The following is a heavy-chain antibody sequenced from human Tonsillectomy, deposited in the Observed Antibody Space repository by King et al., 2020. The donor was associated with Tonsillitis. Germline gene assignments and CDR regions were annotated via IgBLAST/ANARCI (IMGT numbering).Heavy chain of an antibody. CDR2: IIPILGIA. V-gene: IGHV1-69*09. CDR3: ARDVGTYAAIGAFDI. J-gene: IGHJ3*02. D-gene: IGHD1-14*01. Sequence: HVQLVQSGAEVKKPGSSVKVSCKASVGTFSSYAISWVRQAPGQGLEWMGRIIPILGIANYAQKFQGSVTITADKSTSTAYRELSSLRSEDTAVYYCARDVGTYAAIGAFDIWGQGTMVTVSS. CDR1: VGTFSSYA.